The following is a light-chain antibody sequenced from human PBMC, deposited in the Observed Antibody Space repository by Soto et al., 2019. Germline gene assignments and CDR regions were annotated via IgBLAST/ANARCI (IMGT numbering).Light chain of an antibody. V-gene: IGKV3-15*01. Sequence: EIVMTQSPATLSVSPGERATLSCRARRSVSSNLAWYQQKPGQAPRLLIYGASTRATGIPARFSGSGSGTEFTLTISSLQSEDFAVYYCQQYNNWPSTFGGGTKVDIK. CDR3: QQYNNWPST. J-gene: IGKJ4*01. CDR1: RSVSSN. CDR2: GAS.